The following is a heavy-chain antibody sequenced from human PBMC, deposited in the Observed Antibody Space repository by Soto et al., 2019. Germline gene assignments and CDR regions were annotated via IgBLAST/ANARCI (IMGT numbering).Heavy chain of an antibody. V-gene: IGHV1-18*01. J-gene: IGHJ4*02. CDR1: GYTFTSYG. CDR2: ISANNANT. D-gene: IGHD2-8*02. CDR3: ARDFRSSCTGASCIYFDY. Sequence: QVQLVQSGAEVKEPGASVRVSCKASGYTFTSYGFGWVRQAPGQGLEWVAWISANNANTNSAEKFQGRVTLTTDTSTSTAYMELRSLTSDDTAVYFCARDFRSSCTGASCIYFDYWGQGTLVTVSS.